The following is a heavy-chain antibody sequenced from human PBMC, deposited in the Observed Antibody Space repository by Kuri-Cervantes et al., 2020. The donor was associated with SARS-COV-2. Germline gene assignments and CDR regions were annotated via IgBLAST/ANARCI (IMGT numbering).Heavy chain of an antibody. CDR3: AREAPCRIVGAICYGMDV. Sequence: GGSLRLSCAASGSTLSSYSMNWVRQAQGKGLVWVSYISSSSSTIYYAVSGKGRFTISRDNAKNSLYLQMNSLRDEDTAVYYCAREAPCRIVGAICYGMDVWGQGTTVTVSS. J-gene: IGHJ6*02. CDR2: ISSSSSTI. V-gene: IGHV3-48*02. CDR1: GSTLSSYS. D-gene: IGHD1-26*01.